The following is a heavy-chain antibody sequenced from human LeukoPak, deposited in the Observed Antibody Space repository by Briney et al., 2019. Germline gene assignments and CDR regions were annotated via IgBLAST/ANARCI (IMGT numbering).Heavy chain of an antibody. CDR2: IYYSGST. V-gene: IGHV4-59*01. Sequence: SETLSLTCTVSGGSISSYYWSWIRQPPGKGLEWTGYIYYSGSTNYNPSLKSRVTISVDTSKNQFSLKLSSVTAADTAVYYCARESTTGTTDPWGQGTLVTVSS. J-gene: IGHJ5*02. CDR1: GGSISSYY. CDR3: ARESTTGTTDP. D-gene: IGHD1-1*01.